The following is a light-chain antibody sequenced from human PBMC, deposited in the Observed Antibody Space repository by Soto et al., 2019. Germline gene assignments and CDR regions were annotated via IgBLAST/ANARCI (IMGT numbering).Light chain of an antibody. V-gene: IGLV2-8*01. CDR2: EVN. CDR3: AAWDDSLSGLV. CDR1: SSDVGGNKF. J-gene: IGLJ1*01. Sequence: QSALTQPPSASGSPGQSVTISCTGTSSDVGGNKFVSWYQQHPGKAPRLIIYEVNRRPSGVPDRFSGSKSGNTASLTVSGLQDEDEADYYCAAWDDSLSGLVFGTGTKLTVL.